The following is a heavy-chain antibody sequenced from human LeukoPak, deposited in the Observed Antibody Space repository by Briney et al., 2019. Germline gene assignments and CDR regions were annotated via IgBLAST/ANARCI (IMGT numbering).Heavy chain of an antibody. CDR2: INQGGSEK. CDR3: ARDSLGSGSYYDY. Sequence: GGSLSLSCAASSFTFSGYWMSWVRQAPGKGLEWVANINQGGSEKNYVDSVKGRFTISRDNAKNSLYLQMNSLRAEDTAVYFCARDSLGSGSYYDYWGQGTLVTVSS. CDR1: SFTFSGYW. V-gene: IGHV3-7*01. J-gene: IGHJ4*02. D-gene: IGHD3-10*01.